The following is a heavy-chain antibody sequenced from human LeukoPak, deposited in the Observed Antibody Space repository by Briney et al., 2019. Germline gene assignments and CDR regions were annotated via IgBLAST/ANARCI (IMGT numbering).Heavy chain of an antibody. Sequence: GGSLRLPCAASGFTFSSYSRNGAPRAPGRGLEGVSSISSSSSYIYYADSMKGRFTISRDNSKNTLYLQMNSLRDEDTATYFCAAMAVVPAANGYFRDYWGQGTLVTVSP. CDR3: AAMAVVPAANGYFRDY. CDR1: GFTFSSYS. J-gene: IGHJ4*02. D-gene: IGHD2-2*01. V-gene: IGHV3-21*01. CDR2: ISSSSSYI.